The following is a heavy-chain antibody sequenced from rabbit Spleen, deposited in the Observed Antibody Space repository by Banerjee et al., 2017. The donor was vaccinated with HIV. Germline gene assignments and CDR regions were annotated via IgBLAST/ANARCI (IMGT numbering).Heavy chain of an antibody. CDR2: IYAGNSGDT. V-gene: IGHV1S40*01. Sequence: QSLEESGGDLVKPGASLTLTCTASGFSFSSRYYMCWVRQAPGKGLEWIACIYAGNSGDTYYASWAKGRFTISKPSSTTVTLQMTSLTAADTATYFCARETSSGWGVVSFYFNLWGPGTL. D-gene: IGHD4-1*01. CDR1: GFSFSSRYY. CDR3: ARETSSGWGVVSFYFNL. J-gene: IGHJ4*01.